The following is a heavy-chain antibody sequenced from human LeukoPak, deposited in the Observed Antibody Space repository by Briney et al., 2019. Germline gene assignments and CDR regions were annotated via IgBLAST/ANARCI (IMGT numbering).Heavy chain of an antibody. Sequence: KPSQTLSLTCAVYGGSFSGYYWSWIRQPPGKGLEWIGEINHSGSTNYNPSLKSRVTISVDTSKNQFSLKLSSVTAADTAVYYCARVVGYRHSQWGQGTLVTVSS. D-gene: IGHD5-18*01. J-gene: IGHJ4*02. CDR2: INHSGST. CDR3: ARVVGYRHSQ. V-gene: IGHV4-34*01. CDR1: GGSFSGYY.